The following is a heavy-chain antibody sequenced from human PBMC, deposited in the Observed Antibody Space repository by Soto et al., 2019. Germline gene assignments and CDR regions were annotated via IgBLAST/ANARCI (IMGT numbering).Heavy chain of an antibody. CDR1: GGSISSYY. J-gene: IGHJ4*02. V-gene: IGHV4-59*12. CDR3: AREPSLAYCGGDCYFDY. CDR2: IYYSGST. Sequence: SETLSLTCTVSGGSISSYYWSWIRQPPGKGLEWIGYIYYSGSTYYNPSLKSRVTISVDTSKNQFSLKLSSVTAADTAVYYCAREPSLAYCGGDCYFDYWGQGTLVTVSS. D-gene: IGHD2-21*02.